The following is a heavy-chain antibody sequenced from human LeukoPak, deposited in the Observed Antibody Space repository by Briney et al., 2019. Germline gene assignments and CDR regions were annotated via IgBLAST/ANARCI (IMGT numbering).Heavy chain of an antibody. Sequence: ASVKVSCKVSGCTLTELSMHWVRQAPGKGLEWMGGFDPEDGETIYAQKFQGRVTMTEDTSTDTAYMELSSLRSEDTAVYYCAAYYCGGSRGPGCYYYYGMDVWGQGTTVTVSS. CDR2: FDPEDGET. CDR1: GCTLTELS. J-gene: IGHJ6*02. CDR3: AAYYCGGSRGPGCYYYYGMDV. V-gene: IGHV1-24*01. D-gene: IGHD2-15*01.